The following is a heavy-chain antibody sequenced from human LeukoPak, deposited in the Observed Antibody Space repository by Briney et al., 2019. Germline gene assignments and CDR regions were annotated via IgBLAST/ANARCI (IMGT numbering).Heavy chain of an antibody. CDR2: IYYSGST. V-gene: IGHV4-59*08. J-gene: IGHJ3*02. D-gene: IGHD4-23*01. Sequence: SETLSLTCTVSGGSISSYYWSWIRQPPGKGLEWIGYIYYSGSTNYNPSLKSRVTISVDTSKNQFSLKLSSVTAADTAVYYCASAGSVVTPTFDIWGQGTMVTVSS. CDR1: GGSISSYY. CDR3: ASAGSVVTPTFDI.